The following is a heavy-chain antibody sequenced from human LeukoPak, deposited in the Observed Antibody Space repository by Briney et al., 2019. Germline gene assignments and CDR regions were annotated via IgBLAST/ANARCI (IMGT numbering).Heavy chain of an antibody. CDR2: ISSSSSYI. V-gene: IGHV3-21*01. J-gene: IGHJ3*02. Sequence: GGSLRLSCAASGFTFSSYSMNWVRQAPGKELELVSSISSSSSYIYYADSVKGRFTISRDNAKNSLYLQMNSLRAEDTAVYYCARDRRGYSYGGLDAFDIWGQGTMVTVSS. CDR3: ARDRRGYSYGGLDAFDI. D-gene: IGHD5-18*01. CDR1: GFTFSSYS.